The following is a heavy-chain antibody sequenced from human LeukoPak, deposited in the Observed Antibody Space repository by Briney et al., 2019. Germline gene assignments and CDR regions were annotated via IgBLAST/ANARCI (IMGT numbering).Heavy chain of an antibody. CDR2: FSGSGGST. Sequence: GGSLRLSCAASGFTFSSYAMSWVRQAPGKGLEWVAAFSGSGGSTYYADSVQGRFTISRDNSKNTLYLQMNSLRAEDTAVYYCAKSSPPPLRSWGQGTLVTVSS. V-gene: IGHV3-23*01. CDR3: AKSSPPPLRS. J-gene: IGHJ5*02. CDR1: GFTFSSYA.